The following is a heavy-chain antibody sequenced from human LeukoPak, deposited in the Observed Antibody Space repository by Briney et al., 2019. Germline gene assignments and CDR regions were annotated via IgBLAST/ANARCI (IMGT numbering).Heavy chain of an antibody. CDR3: ARAISDYDASDI. Sequence: PGGSLRLSCAASGLTFSNAWMNWVRQAPGKGLEWASSISSSSNFIYYADSVKGRFTISRDNAKNSLYLQMNSLRAEDTAVYYCARAISDYDASDIWGQGTVVTVSS. CDR2: ISSSSNFI. J-gene: IGHJ3*02. V-gene: IGHV3-21*01. CDR1: GLTFSNAW. D-gene: IGHD4-17*01.